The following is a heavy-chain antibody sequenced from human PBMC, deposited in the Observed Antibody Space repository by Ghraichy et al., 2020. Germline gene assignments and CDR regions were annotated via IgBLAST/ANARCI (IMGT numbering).Heavy chain of an antibody. Sequence: ASVKVSCKASGYTFTSYDINWVRQATGQGLEWMGWMNPNSGNTGYAQKFQGRVTMTRNTSISTAYMELSSLRSEDTAVYYCARGAHGAGANWFDPWGQGTLVTVSS. CDR2: MNPNSGNT. J-gene: IGHJ5*02. V-gene: IGHV1-8*01. CDR3: ARGAHGAGANWFDP. D-gene: IGHD6-19*01. CDR1: GYTFTSYD.